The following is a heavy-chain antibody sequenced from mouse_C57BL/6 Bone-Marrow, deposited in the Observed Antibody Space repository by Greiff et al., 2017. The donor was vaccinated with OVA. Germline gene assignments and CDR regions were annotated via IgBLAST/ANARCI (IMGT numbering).Heavy chain of an antibody. CDR3: ARRGATTVVEGAWFAY. J-gene: IGHJ3*01. V-gene: IGHV1-64*01. D-gene: IGHD1-1*01. CDR2: IHPNSGST. Sequence: VQLQQPGAELVKPGASVKLSCKASGYTFTSYWMHWVKQRPGQGLEWIGMIHPNSGSTNYNEKFKSKATLTVDKSSSTAYMQLSSLTSEDSAVYYCARRGATTVVEGAWFAYWGQGTLVTVSA. CDR1: GYTFTSYW.